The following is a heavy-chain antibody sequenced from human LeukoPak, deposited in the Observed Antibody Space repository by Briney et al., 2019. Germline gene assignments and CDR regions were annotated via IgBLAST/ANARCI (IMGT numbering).Heavy chain of an antibody. J-gene: IGHJ3*02. V-gene: IGHV4-59*01. CDR2: IYYSGST. Sequence: PSETLSLTCTVSGGSISSYYWSWIRQPPGKGREWIGYIYYSGSTNYNPSLKSRVTISVDTSKNQFSLKLSSVTAADTAVYYCARVRMQSDAFDIWGQGTMVTVSS. CDR3: ARVRMQSDAFDI. CDR1: GGSISSYY.